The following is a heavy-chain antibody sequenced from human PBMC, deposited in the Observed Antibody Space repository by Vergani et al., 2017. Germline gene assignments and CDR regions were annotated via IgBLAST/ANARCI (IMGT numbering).Heavy chain of an antibody. CDR3: ARAAPSGLEWSSYGMDV. CDR2: INPNSGGT. V-gene: IGHV1-2*02. J-gene: IGHJ6*02. Sequence: QVQLVQSGAEVKKPGASVKVSCKASGYTFTGYYMHWVRQAPGQGLEWMGWINPNSGGTNYAQKFQGRVTMTRDTSISTAYMELSRLRSDDTAVYYCARAAPSGLEWSSYGMDVWGQGTTVTVSS. CDR1: GYTFTGYY. D-gene: IGHD3-3*01.